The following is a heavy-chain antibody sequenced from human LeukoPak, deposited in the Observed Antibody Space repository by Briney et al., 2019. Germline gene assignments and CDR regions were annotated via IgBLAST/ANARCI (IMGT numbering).Heavy chain of an antibody. Sequence: SQTLSLTCTVSGGSISSGSYYWSWIRQPAGKGLEWIERIYTSGSTNYNPSLKSRVTISVDTSKNQFSLKLSSVTAADTAVYYCARTVAGTTLRFDPWGQGTLVTVSS. V-gene: IGHV4-61*02. CDR1: GGSISSGSYY. D-gene: IGHD6-19*01. J-gene: IGHJ5*02. CDR2: IYTSGST. CDR3: ARTVAGTTLRFDP.